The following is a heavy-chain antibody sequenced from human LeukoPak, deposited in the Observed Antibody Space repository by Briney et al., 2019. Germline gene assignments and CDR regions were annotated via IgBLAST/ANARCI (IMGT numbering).Heavy chain of an antibody. CDR2: INPNSGGT. D-gene: IGHD6-13*01. Sequence: GASVKVSCKASGYTFTGYYIHWVRQAPGQGLEWMGWINPNSGGTNYAQKSQGRVTMPRDTSITTAYMELSGLRSDDTAIYYCARGKLAAPGRTGYNWFDPWGQGTLVTVSS. CDR1: GYTFTGYY. CDR3: ARGKLAAPGRTGYNWFDP. V-gene: IGHV1-2*02. J-gene: IGHJ5*02.